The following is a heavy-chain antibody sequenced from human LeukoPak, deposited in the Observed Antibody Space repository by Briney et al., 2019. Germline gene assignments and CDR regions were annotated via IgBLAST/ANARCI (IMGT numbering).Heavy chain of an antibody. Sequence: ESGPYAGEPTRTLTLTCTFSGFSLSTSGVGVGWIRQPPGKALEWLALIYWDDDKRYSPSLKSRLTITKDTSKNQVVLTMTNMDPVDTATYYCAHRPPGIYCSGGSCYTGFYGDYYFDYWGQGTLVTVSS. V-gene: IGHV2-5*02. D-gene: IGHD2-15*01. CDR1: GFSLSTSGVG. CDR2: IYWDDDK. CDR3: AHRPPGIYCSGGSCYTGFYGDYYFDY. J-gene: IGHJ4*02.